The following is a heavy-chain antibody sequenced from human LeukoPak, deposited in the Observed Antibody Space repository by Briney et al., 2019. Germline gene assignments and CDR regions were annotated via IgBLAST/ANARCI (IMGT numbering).Heavy chain of an antibody. D-gene: IGHD6-25*01. V-gene: IGHV3-74*01. CDR3: TRGISAARDF. CDR2: INSDGYST. Sequence: GGSLRLSCAASGFTFSSYWMHWVRQAPGKGLVWVSRINSDGYSTSYADSVKGRFTISRVNAKKTLYLQMTSLRAEDTAVYYCTRGISAARDFWGQGALVTVSS. CDR1: GFTFSSYW. J-gene: IGHJ4*02.